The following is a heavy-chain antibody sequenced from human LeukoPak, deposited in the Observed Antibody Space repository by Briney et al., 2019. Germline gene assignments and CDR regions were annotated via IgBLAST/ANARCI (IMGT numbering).Heavy chain of an antibody. CDR2: INPNSGGT. CDR1: GYTFTGYY. D-gene: IGHD1-26*01. J-gene: IGHJ4*02. Sequence: GASVKVSCKASGYTFTGYYMHWVRQAPGQGLGWMGWINPNSGGTNYAQKFQGRVTMTRDTSISTAYMELSRLRSDDTAVYYCATENSGSFYFDYWGQGTLVTVSS. CDR3: ATENSGSFYFDY. V-gene: IGHV1-2*02.